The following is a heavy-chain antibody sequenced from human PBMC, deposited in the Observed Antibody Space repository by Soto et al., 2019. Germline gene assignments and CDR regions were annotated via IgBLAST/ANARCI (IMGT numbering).Heavy chain of an antibody. J-gene: IGHJ5*02. CDR2: MNPNSANT. Sequence: QVQLVQSGAEVQRPGASVKVSCRASGYAFGDYDISWVRQAPGQGLEWMGWMNPNSANTGNAQKFQGRVSMTRDMSISTAYMEWSRLRPEDTAIYYCARMATYGTLNWFDPWGQGALVTASS. D-gene: IGHD1-1*01. CDR1: GYAFGDYD. CDR3: ARMATYGTLNWFDP. V-gene: IGHV1-8*01.